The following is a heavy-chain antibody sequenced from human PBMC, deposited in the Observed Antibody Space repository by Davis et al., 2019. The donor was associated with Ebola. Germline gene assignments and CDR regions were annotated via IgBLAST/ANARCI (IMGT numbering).Heavy chain of an antibody. D-gene: IGHD3-3*01. Sequence: ASVKVSCKASGYTFTSYGITWVRQAPGQGLEWMGWINPHNGNTNYAQNVQGRVTMTTDTSTSTAYMELRSLRSDDTAVYYCARQRISIFGVAPTFDFWGQGALVTVSS. CDR1: GYTFTSYG. CDR3: ARQRISIFGVAPTFDF. J-gene: IGHJ4*02. CDR2: INPHNGNT. V-gene: IGHV1-18*04.